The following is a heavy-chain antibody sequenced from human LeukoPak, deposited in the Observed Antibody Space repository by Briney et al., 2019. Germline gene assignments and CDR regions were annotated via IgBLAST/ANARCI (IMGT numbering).Heavy chain of an antibody. CDR1: GYTFTSYA. Sequence: ASVKDSCKASGYTFTSYAMHWVRQAPGQRLEWMGWINAGNGNTKYSQKFQGRVTITRDTSASTAYMELSSLRSEDTAVYYCARGSGYSSGWYNDYWGQGTLVTVSS. V-gene: IGHV1-3*01. CDR2: INAGNGNT. D-gene: IGHD6-19*01. J-gene: IGHJ4*02. CDR3: ARGSGYSSGWYNDY.